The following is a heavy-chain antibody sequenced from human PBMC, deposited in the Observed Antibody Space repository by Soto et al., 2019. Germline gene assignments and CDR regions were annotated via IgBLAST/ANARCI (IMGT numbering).Heavy chain of an antibody. CDR3: ARGYCTTTICDPWFDP. J-gene: IGHJ5*02. Sequence: GESMKISCPGVGYSFTSYWIVWVRQMPGKGLEWMGIIYPGDSDTRYSPSFQGQVTISADKSITTAYLQWSSLKASDTAMYYCARGYCTTTICDPWFDPWGQGTLVTVSS. CDR2: IYPGDSDT. D-gene: IGHD2-2*01. CDR1: GYSFTSYW. V-gene: IGHV5-51*01.